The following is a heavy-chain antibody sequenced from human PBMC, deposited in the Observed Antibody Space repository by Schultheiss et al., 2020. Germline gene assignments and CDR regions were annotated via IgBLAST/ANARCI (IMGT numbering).Heavy chain of an antibody. Sequence: SATLSLTCTVSGGSISSSSYYWGWIRQPPGKGLEWIGSIYYSGSTYYNPSLKSRVTISVDTSKNQFSLKLSSVTAADTAVYYCARALFGPWLDELDYWGQGTLVTVSS. CDR3: ARALFGPWLDELDY. J-gene: IGHJ4*02. CDR1: GGSISSSSYY. CDR2: IYYSGST. D-gene: IGHD2-21*01. V-gene: IGHV4-39*01.